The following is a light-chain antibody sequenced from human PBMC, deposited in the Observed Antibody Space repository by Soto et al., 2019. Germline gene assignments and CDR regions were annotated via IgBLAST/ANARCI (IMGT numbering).Light chain of an antibody. J-gene: IGKJ4*01. Sequence: EIVMTQSPATLSVSPGETATLSCRASQSVGSAVAWYQHKPGQAPRLLIVGASIRATGVPGRFSGGGSGTQFTLTISSLQSEDFAVYYCQHYQNWPPLTFGGGNTVQIK. CDR1: QSVGSA. CDR2: GAS. V-gene: IGKV3-15*01. CDR3: QHYQNWPPLT.